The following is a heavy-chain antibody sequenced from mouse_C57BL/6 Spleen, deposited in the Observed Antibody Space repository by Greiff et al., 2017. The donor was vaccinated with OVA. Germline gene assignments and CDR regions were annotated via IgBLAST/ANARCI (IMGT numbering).Heavy chain of an antibody. D-gene: IGHD1-1*01. Sequence: QVQLQQSGPELVKPGASVKLSCKASGYAFSSSWMNWVKQRPGQGLEWIGRIYPGDGDTNYNGKFKGKATLTADKSSSTAYMQLSSLTSEDSAVYVCARSDCGSSYFDYWGQGTTLTVSS. J-gene: IGHJ2*01. CDR1: GYAFSSSW. CDR3: ARSDCGSSYFDY. V-gene: IGHV1-82*01. CDR2: IYPGDGDT.